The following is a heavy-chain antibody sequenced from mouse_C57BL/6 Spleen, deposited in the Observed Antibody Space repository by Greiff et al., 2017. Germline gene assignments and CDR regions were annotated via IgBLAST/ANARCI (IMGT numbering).Heavy chain of an antibody. J-gene: IGHJ1*03. V-gene: IGHV1-72*01. Sequence: QVHVKQPGAELVKPGASVKLSCKASGYTFTSYWMHWVKQRPGRGLEWIGRIDPNSGGTKYNEKFKSKATLTVDKPSSTAYMQLSSLTSEDSAVYYCARRNYGSSPYWYFDVWGTGTTVTVSS. CDR3: ARRNYGSSPYWYFDV. D-gene: IGHD1-1*01. CDR1: GYTFTSYW. CDR2: IDPNSGGT.